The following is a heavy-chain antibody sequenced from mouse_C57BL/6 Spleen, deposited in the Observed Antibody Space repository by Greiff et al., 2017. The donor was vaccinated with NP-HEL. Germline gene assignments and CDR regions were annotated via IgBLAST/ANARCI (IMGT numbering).Heavy chain of an antibody. J-gene: IGHJ1*03. CDR2: FYPGSGSI. CDR3: ARHERDYYGSSYWYFDV. V-gene: IGHV1-62-2*01. D-gene: IGHD1-1*01. Sequence: QVQLKESGAELVKPGASVKLSCKASGYTFTEYTIHWVKQRSGQGLEWIGWFYPGSGSIKYNEKFKYKATLTADKTSSTVNMELSRLTSEDSAVYFCARHERDYYGSSYWYFDVWGTGTTVTVSS. CDR1: GYTFTEYT.